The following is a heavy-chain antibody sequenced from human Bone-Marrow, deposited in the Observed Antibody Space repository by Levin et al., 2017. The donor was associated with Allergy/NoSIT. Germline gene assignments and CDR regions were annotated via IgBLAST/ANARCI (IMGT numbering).Heavy chain of an antibody. CDR2: INHSGST. D-gene: IGHD4-17*01. V-gene: IGHV4-34*01. CDR3: ARGNSDYGPSEYYYYGMDV. Sequence: GSLRLSCAVYGGSFSGYYWSWIRQPPGKGLEWIGEINHSGSTNYNPSLKSRVTISVDTSKNQFSLKLSSVTAADTAVYYCARGNSDYGPSEYYYYGMDVWGQGTTVTVSS. J-gene: IGHJ6*02. CDR1: GGSFSGYY.